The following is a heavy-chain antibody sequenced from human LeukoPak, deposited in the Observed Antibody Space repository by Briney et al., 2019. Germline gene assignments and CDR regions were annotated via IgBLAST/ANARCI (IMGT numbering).Heavy chain of an antibody. D-gene: IGHD5-18*01. Sequence: SETLSLTCTVSGGSISSTTFYWGWIRQPPGKGLEWIGSIYYSGNTYYNPSLKSRVTISVDTSKNQFSLKLTSVTAADTAAYYCARSDTAMVRWDYYYGMDVWGQGTTVTVSS. CDR3: ARSDTAMVRWDYYYGMDV. CDR2: IYYSGNT. CDR1: GGSISSTTFY. V-gene: IGHV4-39*01. J-gene: IGHJ6*02.